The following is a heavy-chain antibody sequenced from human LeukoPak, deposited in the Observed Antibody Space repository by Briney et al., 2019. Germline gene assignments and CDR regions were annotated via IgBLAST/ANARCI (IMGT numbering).Heavy chain of an antibody. Sequence: GGSLRLSCAASGFTFSSYGMHWVRQAPGKGLEWVAVISYDGSNKYYADSVKGRLTISRDNSKNTLYLQMNSLRAEDTAVYYCAREKPRYSGSYFGLWGQGTLVTVSS. CDR1: GFTFSSYG. CDR3: AREKPRYSGSYFGL. J-gene: IGHJ4*02. CDR2: ISYDGSNK. D-gene: IGHD1-26*01. V-gene: IGHV3-30*03.